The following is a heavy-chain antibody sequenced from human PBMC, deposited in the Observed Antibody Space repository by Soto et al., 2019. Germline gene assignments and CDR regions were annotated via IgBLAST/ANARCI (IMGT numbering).Heavy chain of an antibody. J-gene: IGHJ4*02. D-gene: IGHD2-2*01. V-gene: IGHV3-23*01. CDR1: GFTFSSYA. Sequence: EVQLLESGGGLVQPGGSLRLSCAASGFTFSSYAMSWVRQAPGKGLEWVSVISGSGGSTYYADSVKGRFTISRDNSKNTLYLQMNSLRAEDTAVYYCAKWSIEVVPAAGDFDYWGQGTLVTVSS. CDR2: ISGSGGST. CDR3: AKWSIEVVPAAGDFDY.